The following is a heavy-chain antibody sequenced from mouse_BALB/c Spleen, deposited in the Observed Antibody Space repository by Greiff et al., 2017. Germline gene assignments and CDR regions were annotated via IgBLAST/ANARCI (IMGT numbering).Heavy chain of an antibody. J-gene: IGHJ2*01. D-gene: IGHD2-1*01. CDR2: INSNGGST. V-gene: IGHV5-6-3*01. CDR1: GFTFSSYG. Sequence: EVNLVESGGGLVQPGGSLKLSCAASGFTFSSYGMSWVRQTPDKRLELVATINSNGGSTYYPDSVKGRFTISRDNAKNTLYLQMSSLKSEDTAMYYCAIYGNYVDYWGQGTTLTVSS. CDR3: AIYGNYVDY.